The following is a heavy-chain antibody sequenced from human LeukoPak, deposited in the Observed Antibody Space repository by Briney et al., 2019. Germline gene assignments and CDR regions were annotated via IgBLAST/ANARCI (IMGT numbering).Heavy chain of an antibody. V-gene: IGHV4-4*07. Sequence: SETLSLTCTVSGDSIRSYYWGWVRQPAGKGLEWIGRIYSTGTTFYNPSLKTRLTISIDTSKNQFSLRLTSVIAADTAVYYCARQGYTASYYLLDYWSQGTLVTVSS. J-gene: IGHJ4*02. D-gene: IGHD1-26*01. CDR1: GDSIRSYY. CDR2: IYSTGTT. CDR3: ARQGYTASYYLLDY.